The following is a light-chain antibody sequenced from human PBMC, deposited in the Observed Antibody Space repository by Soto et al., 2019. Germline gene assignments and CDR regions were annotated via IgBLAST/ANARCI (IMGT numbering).Light chain of an antibody. CDR3: QHHGTWLRT. V-gene: IGKV3-11*01. CDR2: ETS. J-gene: IGKJ4*01. Sequence: EVVLTQSPATLSLSPGERDTLSCRASQTVGSHFAWYQQKPGQAPRLLISETSNRATGIPGRFSGSGSGTDVTLTISSLEPEDFAVYYCQHHGTWLRTFGGVTKVEIE. CDR1: QTVGSH.